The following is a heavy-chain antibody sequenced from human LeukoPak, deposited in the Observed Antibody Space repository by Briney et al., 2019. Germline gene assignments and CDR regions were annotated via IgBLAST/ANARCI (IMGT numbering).Heavy chain of an antibody. CDR2: IYYSGST. J-gene: IGHJ6*02. V-gene: IGHV4-59*01. Sequence: SETLSLTCTVSGGSISSYYWSWIRQPPGKGLEWIGYIYYSGSTNYNPSLKSRVTISVDTSKNQFSLKLSSVTAADTAVYYCARVPVAGTRGYYYGMDVWGQGTTVTVSS. CDR1: GGSISSYY. D-gene: IGHD6-19*01. CDR3: ARVPVAGTRGYYYGMDV.